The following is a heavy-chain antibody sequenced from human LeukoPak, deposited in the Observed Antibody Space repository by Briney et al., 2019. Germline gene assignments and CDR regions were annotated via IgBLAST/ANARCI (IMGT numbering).Heavy chain of an antibody. CDR1: GVSFSGYY. Sequence: SETLSLTCAVYGVSFSGYYWSWIRQPPGKGLEWLGEINHSGSTNYNPSLKSRVTISVDTSKNQFSLKLSSVTAADTAVYYCARGGVVVTAKIIDYWGQGTLVTVSS. CDR2: INHSGST. J-gene: IGHJ4*02. V-gene: IGHV4-34*01. CDR3: ARGGVVVTAKIIDY. D-gene: IGHD2-21*02.